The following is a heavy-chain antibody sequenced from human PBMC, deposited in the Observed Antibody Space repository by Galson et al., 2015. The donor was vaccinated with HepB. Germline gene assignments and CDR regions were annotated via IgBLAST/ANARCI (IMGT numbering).Heavy chain of an antibody. CDR1: GYTFTSYD. CDR3: ARAMYYDILTGYSDYYYYMDV. CDR2: MNPNSGNT. V-gene: IGHV1-8*01. Sequence: SVKVSCKASGYTFTSYDINWVRQATGQGLEWMGWMNPNSGNTGYAQKFQGRVTMTRNTSISTAYMELSSLRSEDTAVYYCARAMYYDILTGYSDYYYYMDVWGKGTTVTVSS. J-gene: IGHJ6*03. D-gene: IGHD3-9*01.